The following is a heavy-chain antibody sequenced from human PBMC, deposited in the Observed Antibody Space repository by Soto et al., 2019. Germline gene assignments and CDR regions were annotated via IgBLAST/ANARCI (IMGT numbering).Heavy chain of an antibody. CDR1: GGSISSYY. CDR2: IYYSGST. D-gene: IGHD1-26*01. CDR3: ARDYRGNYYYGMDV. V-gene: IGHV4-59*01. Sequence: SETLSLTCTVSGGSISSYYWSWIRQPPGKGLEWIGYIYYSGSTNYNPSLKSRVTISVDTSKNQFSLKLSSVTAADTAVYYCARDYRGNYYYGMDVWGQGTTVTVSS. J-gene: IGHJ6*02.